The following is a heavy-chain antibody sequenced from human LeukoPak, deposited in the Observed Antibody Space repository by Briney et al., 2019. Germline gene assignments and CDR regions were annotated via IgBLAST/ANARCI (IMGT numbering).Heavy chain of an antibody. CDR1: GGTFSSYA. V-gene: IGHV1-46*01. D-gene: IGHD3-9*01. Sequence: ASVKVSCKASGGTFSSYAISWVRQAPGQGLEWMGIINPSGGSTSYAQKFQGRVTMTRDMSTSTVYMELSSLRSEDTAVYYCARDILTGYRDYWGQGTLVTVSS. CDR2: INPSGGST. J-gene: IGHJ4*02. CDR3: ARDILTGYRDY.